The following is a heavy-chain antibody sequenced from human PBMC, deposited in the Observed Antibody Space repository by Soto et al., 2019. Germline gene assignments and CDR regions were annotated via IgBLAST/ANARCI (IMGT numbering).Heavy chain of an antibody. V-gene: IGHV4-34*09. J-gene: IGHJ5*02. D-gene: IGHD3-16*01. CDR1: GGSFSGYY. Sequence: SETLSLTCAVYGGSFSGYYWNWIRQPPGKGLEWIGEINHSGSTNYNPSLKSRVTISVDTSKNQFSLKLSSVTAADTAVYYCARVGGINWFDPRGQGTLVTVSS. CDR2: INHSGST. CDR3: ARVGGINWFDP.